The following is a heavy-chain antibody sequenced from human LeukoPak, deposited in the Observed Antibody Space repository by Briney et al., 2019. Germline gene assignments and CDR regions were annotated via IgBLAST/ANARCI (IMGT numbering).Heavy chain of an antibody. CDR1: GGSISGYY. Sequence: SGTLCLSCAVPGGSISGYYWRWFRQPPGKGLEWFGYLYYSGKTCYNPSLKSRVAISVDTSKNQFSLKLSSVTAADTAVYYCARVTVLRYFDWLLSKSNSGNYFDYWGQGALVTVSS. D-gene: IGHD3-9*01. V-gene: IGHV4-59*06. J-gene: IGHJ4*02. CDR2: LYYSGKT. CDR3: ARVTVLRYFDWLLSKSNSGNYFDY.